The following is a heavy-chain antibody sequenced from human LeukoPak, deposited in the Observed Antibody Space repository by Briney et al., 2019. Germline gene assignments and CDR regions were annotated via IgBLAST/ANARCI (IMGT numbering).Heavy chain of an antibody. D-gene: IGHD3-22*01. J-gene: IGHJ4*02. V-gene: IGHV3-30*02. CDR2: IRYDGSNK. CDR1: GFTFSSYG. Sequence: GGALRLSCAASGFTFSSYGTHSGREAPGKGLEWVAFIRYDGSNKYYADSVKGGFTLSRDNSKNTLYLQMNSLRAEDTAVYYCAKDFDDSSGSLDYWGQGTLVTVSS. CDR3: AKDFDDSSGSLDY.